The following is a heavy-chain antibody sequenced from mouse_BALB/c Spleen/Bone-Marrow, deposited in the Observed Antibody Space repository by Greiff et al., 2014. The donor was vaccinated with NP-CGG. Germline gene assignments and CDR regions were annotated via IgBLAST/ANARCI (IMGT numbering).Heavy chain of an antibody. CDR3: ARGGRLTGYYFDY. CDR2: IYPGDGDT. Sequence: QVQLQQSGAELVRPGSSVKISCKASGYAFSSYWMNWVKQRPGQDLEWIGQIYPGDGDTNYNGNFKDKATLTTDKSSTTAYMQLSSLTSEDSAVYFCARGGRLTGYYFDYWGQGTTLTVSS. V-gene: IGHV1-80*01. J-gene: IGHJ2*01. D-gene: IGHD4-1*01. CDR1: GYAFSSYW.